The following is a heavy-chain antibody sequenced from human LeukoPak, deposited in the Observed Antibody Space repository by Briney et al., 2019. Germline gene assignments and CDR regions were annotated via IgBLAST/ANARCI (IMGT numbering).Heavy chain of an antibody. V-gene: IGHV3-23*01. CDR2: ISASGGST. D-gene: IGHD3-22*01. CDR1: GFTFSRSD. J-gene: IGHJ4*02. CDR3: AKDGWESDSSGYYTDQFFDY. Sequence: GGSLRLSCEASGFTFSRSDMIWVRQAPGKGLEWVSIISASGGSTFYADSVRARFTISRDNSKNTLYLQMNSLRAEDTAVYYCAKDGWESDSSGYYTDQFFDYWGQGTLVTVSS.